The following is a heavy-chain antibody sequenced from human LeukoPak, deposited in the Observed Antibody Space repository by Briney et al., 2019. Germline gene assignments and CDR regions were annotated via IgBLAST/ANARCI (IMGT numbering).Heavy chain of an antibody. Sequence: GESLKISCKASGYTFNNYWIGWVRQVPGRGLEWMGMRYPDGSASTYHPSFEGRVTISADQSGTTAYLEWNSLKASDTALYYCVRQGLQSGTYPAYWGPGTLVTVSS. D-gene: IGHD1-26*01. CDR3: VRQGLQSGTYPAY. V-gene: IGHV5-51*01. CDR1: GYTFNNYW. CDR2: RYPDGSAS. J-gene: IGHJ4*02.